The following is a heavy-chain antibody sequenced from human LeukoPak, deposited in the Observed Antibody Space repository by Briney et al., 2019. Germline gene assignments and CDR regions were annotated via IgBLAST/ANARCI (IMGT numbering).Heavy chain of an antibody. CDR2: ISWNSGSI. V-gene: IGHV3-9*01. J-gene: IGHJ4*02. Sequence: GRSLRLSCAASGFTFDDYAMHWVRHAPGKGLEWVSGISWNSGSIGYADSVKGRFTISRDNAKNSLYLQMNSLRAEDTALYYCAKGQYSSGWYDYRGQGTLVTVSS. D-gene: IGHD6-19*01. CDR1: GFTFDDYA. CDR3: AKGQYSSGWYDY.